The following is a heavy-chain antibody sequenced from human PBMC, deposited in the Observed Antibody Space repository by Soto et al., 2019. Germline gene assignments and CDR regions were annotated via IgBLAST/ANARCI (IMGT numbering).Heavy chain of an antibody. CDR3: ARGSDIVATTTFGY. CDR1: GFTFSSYA. J-gene: IGHJ4*02. CDR2: ISYDGSNK. D-gene: IGHD5-12*01. Sequence: QLQLVESGGGVVQPGRSLRLSCAASGFTFSSYAMHWVRQAPGKGLEWVAVISYDGSNKYYADSVKGRFTISRDNSKNTLYLQMNSLRAEDTAVYYCARGSDIVATTTFGYWGQGTLVTVSS. V-gene: IGHV3-30-3*01.